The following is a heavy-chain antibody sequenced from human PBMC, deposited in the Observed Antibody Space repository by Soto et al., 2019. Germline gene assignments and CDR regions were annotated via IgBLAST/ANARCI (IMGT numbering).Heavy chain of an antibody. CDR2: IIPIFGTA. Sequence: SVKVSCKASGGTFSSYAISWVRQAPGQGLEWMGGIIPIFGTANYAQKFQGRVTITADESTSTAYMELSSLRSEDTAVYYCASSYVGATARHGDYYYGMDVWGQGTTVTVSS. V-gene: IGHV1-69*13. CDR3: ASSYVGATARHGDYYYGMDV. D-gene: IGHD3-10*02. CDR1: GGTFSSYA. J-gene: IGHJ6*02.